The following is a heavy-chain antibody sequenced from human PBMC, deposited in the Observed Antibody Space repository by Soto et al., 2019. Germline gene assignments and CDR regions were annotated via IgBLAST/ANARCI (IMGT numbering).Heavy chain of an antibody. J-gene: IGHJ5*02. CDR1: GYAFSSYW. V-gene: IGHV5-51*01. Sequence: GESLKISCQGSGYAFSSYWIAWVRQMPGKGLEWMGIIYPGDSDTRYSPSFQGQVTISVDKSITTAYLQWSSLKASDTAMYYCARGDCTATISDPWFDHWGQGILGAVSS. D-gene: IGHD2-8*01. CDR3: ARGDCTATISDPWFDH. CDR2: IYPGDSDT.